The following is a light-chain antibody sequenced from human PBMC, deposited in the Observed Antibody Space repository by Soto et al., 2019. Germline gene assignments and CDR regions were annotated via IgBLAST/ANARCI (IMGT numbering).Light chain of an antibody. V-gene: IGLV2-14*01. Sequence: QSVLTQPPSVSGSPGQSITISCTGTSSDVGGYNYVSWYQQHPGKAPKLMIYDVSNRPSGVSNRFSGSKSGNTASLTISGLQAEDEADYYCISYTSSSTLYVFGTGTKVTVL. CDR2: DVS. CDR3: ISYTSSSTLYV. J-gene: IGLJ1*01. CDR1: SSDVGGYNY.